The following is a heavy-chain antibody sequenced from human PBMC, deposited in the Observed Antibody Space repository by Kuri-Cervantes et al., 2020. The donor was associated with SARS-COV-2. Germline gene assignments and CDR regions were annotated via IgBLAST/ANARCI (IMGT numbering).Heavy chain of an antibody. V-gene: IGHV3-64D*06. CDR2: ISSDAVNT. Sequence: GGSLRLSCSASGFFFIAYTLHWVRQAPGKGLEYVSAISSDAVNTYYANSVKGRFTISRDFSKNTLYLQMTNLTTADTAVYYCARGNYYDSSGYFYYYGMDVWGQRTTVTVSS. J-gene: IGHJ6*02. CDR3: ARGNYYDSSGYFYYYGMDV. D-gene: IGHD3-22*01. CDR1: GFFFIAYT.